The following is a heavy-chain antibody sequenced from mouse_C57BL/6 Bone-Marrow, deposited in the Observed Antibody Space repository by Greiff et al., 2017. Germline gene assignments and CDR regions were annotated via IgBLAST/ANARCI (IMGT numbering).Heavy chain of an antibody. CDR3: ASHVIYDCNFCYFDY. CDR2: ISRGGSYT. CDR1: GFPFRSYG. J-gene: IGHJ2*01. D-gene: IGHD2-12*01. V-gene: IGHV5-6*01. Sequence: EVQLQQSGGDLVKPGASLKLSCAASGFPFRSYGMSWVRHTPDQRLEWVATISRGGSYTSYPDSVKGRFPISRDNATNTLYLQMSSLTSEDTAMFDCASHVIYDCNFCYFDYWGQGTTLTVSS.